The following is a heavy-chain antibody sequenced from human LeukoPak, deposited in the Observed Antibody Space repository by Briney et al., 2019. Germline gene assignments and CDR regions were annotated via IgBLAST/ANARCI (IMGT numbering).Heavy chain of an antibody. J-gene: IGHJ4*02. D-gene: IGHD3-22*01. Sequence: GGSLRLSCAASGFTFSSYAMNWVRQAPGKGLEWVSVLYSDGSTFYAVSVKGRFTISRDNSKNTLHLQMNNLRAEDTAVYYCARAAYDSNGFTANHDYWGQGTLVTVSS. CDR1: GFTFSSYA. CDR3: ARAAYDSNGFTANHDY. V-gene: IGHV3-53*01. CDR2: LYSDGST.